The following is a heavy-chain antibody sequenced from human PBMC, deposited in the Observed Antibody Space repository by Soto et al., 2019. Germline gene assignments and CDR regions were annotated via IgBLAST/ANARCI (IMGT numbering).Heavy chain of an antibody. V-gene: IGHV4-31*03. CDR1: GGSISSGGYY. J-gene: IGHJ4*02. CDR2: IYYSGST. CDR3: ARGFFDILTGYIDY. Sequence: QVQLQESGPGLVKPSQTLSLTCTVSGGSISSGGYYWSWIRQHPGKGLEWIGYIYYSGSTYYNPSLKSRVTISVDTSKNQFSLKLSSVTAADTAVYYCARGFFDILTGYIDYWGQGTLVTVSS. D-gene: IGHD3-9*01.